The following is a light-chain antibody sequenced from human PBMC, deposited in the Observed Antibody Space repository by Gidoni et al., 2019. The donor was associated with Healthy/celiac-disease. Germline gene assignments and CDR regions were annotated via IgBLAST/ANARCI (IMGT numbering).Light chain of an antibody. Sequence: RASQSVSSSYLAWYQQKPDQAPRLLIYGASSRATVIPDRFSGSGSGTYFTLTISRLEPEFFAVYYCQHYGSSPRPFGGGTKVEIK. J-gene: IGKJ4*01. CDR1: QSVSSSY. V-gene: IGKV3-20*01. CDR3: QHYGSSPRP. CDR2: GAS.